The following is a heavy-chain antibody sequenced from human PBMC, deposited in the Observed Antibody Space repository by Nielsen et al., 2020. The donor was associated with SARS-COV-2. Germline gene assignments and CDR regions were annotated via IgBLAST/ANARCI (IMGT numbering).Heavy chain of an antibody. CDR1: GFTFNSYG. V-gene: IGHV3-30*03. J-gene: IGHJ4*02. CDR2: ISYEGRTK. D-gene: IGHD6-6*01. CDR3: AREGPDSSSSYFDY. Sequence: SCAASGFTFNSYGMHWVRQAPGKGLEWVAIISYEGRTKYNADSVKGRFIISRHNSQNTLYLQMNSLRVEDTAVYYCAREGPDSSSSYFDYWGQGTLVTVSS.